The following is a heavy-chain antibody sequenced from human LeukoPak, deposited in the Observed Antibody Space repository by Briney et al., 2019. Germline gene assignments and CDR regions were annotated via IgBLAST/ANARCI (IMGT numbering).Heavy chain of an antibody. Sequence: GGSLRLSCAASGFTFSSYGMHWVRQAPGKGLEWVTFIQYDGSNKYYADSVKGRFTISRDNSKNTVYLQMNSLRTEDTAVYYCARSLTMVRAYDYWGQGPLVTVSS. J-gene: IGHJ4*02. V-gene: IGHV3-30*02. CDR2: IQYDGSNK. D-gene: IGHD3-10*01. CDR1: GFTFSSYG. CDR3: ARSLTMVRAYDY.